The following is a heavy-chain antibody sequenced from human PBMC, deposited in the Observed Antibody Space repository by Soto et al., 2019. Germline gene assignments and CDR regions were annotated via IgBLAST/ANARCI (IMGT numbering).Heavy chain of an antibody. CDR3: AHKAGSGSYRPLDY. CDR1: GFSLSTSGVG. V-gene: IGHV2-5*02. CDR2: IYWDDDK. D-gene: IGHD3-10*01. J-gene: IGHJ4*02. Sequence: QITLKESGPTLVKPTQTLTLTCTFSGFSLSTSGVGVGWIRQPPGKALEWLALIYWDDDKRYSPSLKSRLTNTKDTSKHQVVLTMTNMDPVDTATYYCAHKAGSGSYRPLDYWGQGTLVTVSS.